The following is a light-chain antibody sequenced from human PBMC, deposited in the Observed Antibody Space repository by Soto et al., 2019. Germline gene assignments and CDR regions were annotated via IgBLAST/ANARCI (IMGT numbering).Light chain of an antibody. Sequence: QSALTQPPSASGSPGQSVTISCTGTSSDVGGYNYVSWYQQHPGKAPKVMIYEVSKRPSGVPDRFSGSKSGNTASLTVSGLQGEDEADYFCSSYAGSNNVIFGGGTKLTVL. CDR3: SSYAGSNNVI. J-gene: IGLJ2*01. CDR1: SSDVGGYNY. CDR2: EVS. V-gene: IGLV2-8*01.